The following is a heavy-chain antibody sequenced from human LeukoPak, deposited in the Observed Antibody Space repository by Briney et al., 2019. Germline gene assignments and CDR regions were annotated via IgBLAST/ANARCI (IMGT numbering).Heavy chain of an antibody. CDR3: ARWKMELERNAFDF. J-gene: IGHJ3*01. V-gene: IGHV3-48*04. Sequence: GGSLRLSCAASGFTFSSYSMNWVRQAPGKGLEWISYISSSGGTIYYADSVKGRFTISRDNAQNAVFLQMTYLRADDTAVYYCARWKMELERNAFDFWGQGTVVTVSS. D-gene: IGHD1-26*01. CDR2: ISSSGGTI. CDR1: GFTFSSYS.